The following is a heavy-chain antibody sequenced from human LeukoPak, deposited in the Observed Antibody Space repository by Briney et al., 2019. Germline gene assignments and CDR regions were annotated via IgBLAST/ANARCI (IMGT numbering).Heavy chain of an antibody. CDR1: GFIASNKY. CDR2: NRSDGTT. V-gene: IGHV3-66*04. CDR3: ARRRGGYGEGELDY. Sequence: SGGSLRLSCAASGFIASNKYMSWVRQAPGKGLEWVSTNRSDGTTDYADSVKGRFTISRDDSKNTVYLQMDSLRVEDTAVYSCARRRGGYGEGELDYWGQGTLVTVSS. D-gene: IGHD4-17*01. J-gene: IGHJ4*02.